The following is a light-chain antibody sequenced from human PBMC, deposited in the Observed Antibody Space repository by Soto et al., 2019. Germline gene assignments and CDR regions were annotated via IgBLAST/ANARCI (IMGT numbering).Light chain of an antibody. Sequence: EIVMTQSPATLSVSPGERATLSCRASQSVNSNLAWYQQKPGQAPRLLIYGASTRATGIPARFGGSGSGTEFTPTLSGLQSEDFALYYRQQYKNWPLLLTFGGGTKVEIK. CDR3: QQYKNWPLLLT. V-gene: IGKV3-15*01. J-gene: IGKJ4*01. CDR2: GAS. CDR1: QSVNSN.